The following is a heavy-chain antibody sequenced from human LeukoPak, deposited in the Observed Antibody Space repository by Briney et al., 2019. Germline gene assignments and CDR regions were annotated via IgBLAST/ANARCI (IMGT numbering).Heavy chain of an antibody. CDR2: ISYDGSNK. J-gene: IGHJ4*02. D-gene: IGHD1-1*01. V-gene: IGHV3-30-3*01. Sequence: GGSLRLSCAASGFTFSSYAMDWVRQAPGKGLEWVAVISYDGSNKYYADSVKGRFTISRDNSKNTLYLQMNSLRTEDTAVYYCVPKGNEGYWGQGTLVTVSS. CDR3: VPKGNEGY. CDR1: GFTFSSYA.